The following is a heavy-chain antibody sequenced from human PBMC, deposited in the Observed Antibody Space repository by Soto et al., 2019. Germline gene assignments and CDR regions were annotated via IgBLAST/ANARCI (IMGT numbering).Heavy chain of an antibody. V-gene: IGHV1-69*05. CDR1: GGTFSSYA. Sequence: QVQLVQSGAEVKKPGSSVKVSCKASGGTFSSYAISWVRQAPGQGLEWMGGIIPIFGTANYAQKCQGRVRITPAETRSPAYMELSSLRSEETAVYYCARGDYGFWRGPGGGMDVWGQGTTVTVSS. D-gene: IGHD3-3*01. CDR2: IIPIFGTA. CDR3: ARGDYGFWRGPGGGMDV. J-gene: IGHJ6*02.